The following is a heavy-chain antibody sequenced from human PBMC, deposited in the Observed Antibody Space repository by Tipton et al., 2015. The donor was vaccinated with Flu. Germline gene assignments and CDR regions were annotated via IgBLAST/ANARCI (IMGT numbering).Heavy chain of an antibody. CDR3: ARGPEQWLVNPHYFDY. CDR2: IYHSGST. CDR1: GYSISSGYY. D-gene: IGHD6-19*01. V-gene: IGHV4-38-2*02. J-gene: IGHJ4*02. Sequence: TLSLTCTVSGYSISSGYYWGWIRQPPGKGLEWIGSIYHSGSTYYNPSLKGRVTISVDTPKNQFSLKLSSVTAADTAVYYCARGPEQWLVNPHYFDYWGQGTLVTVSS.